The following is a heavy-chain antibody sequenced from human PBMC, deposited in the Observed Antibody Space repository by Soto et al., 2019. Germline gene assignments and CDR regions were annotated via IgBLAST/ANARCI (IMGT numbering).Heavy chain of an antibody. J-gene: IGHJ5*02. Sequence: GASVKVSCKASGYTFTGYYMHWVRQAPGQGLEWMGWINPNSGGTNYAQKSQGRVTMTRDTSISTAYMELSRLRSDDTAVYYCARERITMVRGVISWFDHWGQGTSVTVSS. CDR2: INPNSGGT. D-gene: IGHD3-10*01. V-gene: IGHV1-2*02. CDR3: ARERITMVRGVISWFDH. CDR1: GYTFTGYY.